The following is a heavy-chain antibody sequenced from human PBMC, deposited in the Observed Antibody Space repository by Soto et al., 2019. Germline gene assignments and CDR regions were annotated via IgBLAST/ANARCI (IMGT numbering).Heavy chain of an antibody. CDR1: GGSFRGYY. D-gene: IGHD3-22*01. Sequence: QVQLQQWGAGLLKPSETLSLSCAVYGGSFRGYYWSWLRQPPGQGLDWIREINHSGRTNYNPSLKIRVIISVDTSKTQISLKMNSVTAADTAVYYCARAGDNSGYSDYWVQGTLVTVSS. J-gene: IGHJ4*02. CDR3: ARAGDNSGYSDY. V-gene: IGHV4-34*01. CDR2: INHSGRT.